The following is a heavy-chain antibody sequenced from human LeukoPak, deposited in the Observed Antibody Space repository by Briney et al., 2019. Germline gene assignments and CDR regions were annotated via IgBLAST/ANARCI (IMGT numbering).Heavy chain of an antibody. V-gene: IGHV3-15*01. CDR2: IKSKTDGGTT. J-gene: IGHJ6*02. D-gene: IGHD3-9*01. CDR1: GFTFSNAW. CDR3: AREGGDILTGYWGMGLIYGMDV. Sequence: GGSLRLSCAASGFTFSNAWMSWVRQAPGKGLEWVGRIKSKTDGGTTDYAAPVKGRFTISRDDSKNTLYLQMNSLKTEDTAVYYCAREGGDILTGYWGMGLIYGMDVWGQGTTVTVSS.